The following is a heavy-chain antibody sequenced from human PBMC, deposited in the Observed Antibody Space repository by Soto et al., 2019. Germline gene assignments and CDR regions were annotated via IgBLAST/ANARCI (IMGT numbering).Heavy chain of an antibody. D-gene: IGHD3-22*01. CDR3: ARDVDYYDCSGSIDI. Sequence: ASVKVSCKASGYTFTSYGISWVRQAPGQGLEWMGWISAYNGNTNYAQKLQGRVTMTTDTSTSTAYMELRSLRSDDTAVYYCARDVDYYDCSGSIDIWGQGTMVTVSS. CDR1: GYTFTSYG. J-gene: IGHJ3*02. V-gene: IGHV1-18*01. CDR2: ISAYNGNT.